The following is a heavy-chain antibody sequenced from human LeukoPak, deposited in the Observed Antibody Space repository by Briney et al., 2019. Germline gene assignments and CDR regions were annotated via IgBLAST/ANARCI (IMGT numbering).Heavy chain of an antibody. Sequence: SETLSLTCAVYGGPFSGYYWSWIRQPPGKGLEWIGEINHSGSTNYNPSLKSRVTISVDTSKNQFSLKLSSVTAADTAVYYCARGTYSSGWYAYRGEKYYFDYWGQGTLVTVSS. D-gene: IGHD6-19*01. V-gene: IGHV4-34*01. CDR3: ARGTYSSGWYAYRGEKYYFDY. CDR2: INHSGST. J-gene: IGHJ4*02. CDR1: GGPFSGYY.